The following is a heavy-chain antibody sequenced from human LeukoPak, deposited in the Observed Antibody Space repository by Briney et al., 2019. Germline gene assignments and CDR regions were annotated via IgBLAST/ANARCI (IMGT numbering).Heavy chain of an antibody. V-gene: IGHV3-30*04. CDR2: ISYDGSNK. Sequence: GRSLRLSCAASGFTFSSYAMHWVRQAPGKGLEWVAVISYDGSNKYYADSVKGRFTISRDNSKNTLYLQMNRLRAEDTAVYYCARPRGDGYISGFDYWGQGTLVTVSS. CDR1: GFTFSSYA. CDR3: ARPRGDGYISGFDY. D-gene: IGHD5-24*01. J-gene: IGHJ4*02.